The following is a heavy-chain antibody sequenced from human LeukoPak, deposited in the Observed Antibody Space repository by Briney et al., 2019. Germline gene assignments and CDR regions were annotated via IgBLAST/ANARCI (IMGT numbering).Heavy chain of an antibody. J-gene: IGHJ4*02. D-gene: IGHD6-19*01. CDR3: ARGSGWYGVIDY. V-gene: IGHV4-34*01. CDR2: INHSGST. Sequence: SETLSLTCAVYGGSFSGCYWSWIRQPPGKGLEWIGEINHSGSTNYNPSLKSRVTISVDTSKNQFSLKLSSVTAADTAVYYCARGSGWYGVIDYWGQGTLVTVSS. CDR1: GGSFSGCY.